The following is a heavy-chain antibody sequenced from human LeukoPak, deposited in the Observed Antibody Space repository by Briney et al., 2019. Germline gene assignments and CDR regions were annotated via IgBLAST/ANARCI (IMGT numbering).Heavy chain of an antibody. CDR1: GGPFSGYY. CDR3: ARGALRVYVFDI. J-gene: IGHJ3*02. CDR2: IHRSGDT. D-gene: IGHD3-10*01. V-gene: IGHV4-34*01. Sequence: PSETLSLTCGVYGGPFSGYYWAWIRQPPGKGLEWIGEIHRSGDTNYDPALKSRATISGDSSKNQISLKLRSVTAADTAVYYCARGALRVYVFDIWGQGTLVTASS.